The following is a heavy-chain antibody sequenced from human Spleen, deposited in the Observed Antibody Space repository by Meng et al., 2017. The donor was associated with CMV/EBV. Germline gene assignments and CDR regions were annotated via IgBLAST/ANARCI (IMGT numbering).Heavy chain of an antibody. J-gene: IGHJ4*02. CDR3: TTGGLN. CDR1: GFTFRSYS. V-gene: IGHV3-15*01. CDR2: IKRKIDGETT. D-gene: IGHD3-16*01. Sequence: GESLKISCAASGFTFRSYSMNWVRQAPGKGLEWVGRIKRKIDGETTDYGVAVNGRFTISRDDSKDTLYLQMNSLKTEDTALYYCTTGGLNWGRGTLVTVSS.